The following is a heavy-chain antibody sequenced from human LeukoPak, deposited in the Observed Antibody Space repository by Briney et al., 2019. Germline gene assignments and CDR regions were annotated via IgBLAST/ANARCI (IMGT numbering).Heavy chain of an antibody. V-gene: IGHV4-34*01. CDR3: ARAFRGIFGVFEAFDI. CDR2: INHSGST. CDR1: GVSFSGYD. J-gene: IGHJ3*02. D-gene: IGHD3-3*01. Sequence: PSETLSLTCAVYGVSFSGYDWSWIRQPPGKGLEWIGEINHSGSTNYNPSLKSRVTISEDTSKNQFSLKLSSVTAADTAVYYCARAFRGIFGVFEAFDIWGQGTMVTVSS.